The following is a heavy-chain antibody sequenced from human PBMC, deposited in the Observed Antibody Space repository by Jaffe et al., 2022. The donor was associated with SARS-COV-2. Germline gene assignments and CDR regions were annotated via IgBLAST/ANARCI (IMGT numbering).Heavy chain of an antibody. CDR2: IYYSGST. Sequence: QVQLQESGPGLVKPSQTLSLTCTVSGGSISSGDYYWSWIRQPPGKGLEWIGYIYYSGSTYYNPSLKSRVTISVDTSKNQFSLKLSSVTAADTAVYYCARAGDYYDSSGYYYYYYGMDVWGQGTTVTVSS. D-gene: IGHD3-22*01. V-gene: IGHV4-30-4*01. CDR1: GGSISSGDYY. CDR3: ARAGDYYDSSGYYYYYYGMDV. J-gene: IGHJ6*02.